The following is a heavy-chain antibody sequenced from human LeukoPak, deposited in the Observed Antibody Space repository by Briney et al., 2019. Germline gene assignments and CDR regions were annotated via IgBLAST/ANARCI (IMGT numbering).Heavy chain of an antibody. V-gene: IGHV1-69*05. Sequence: SVKVSCKASGGTFSSYAISWVRQAPGQGLEWMGRIIPIFGTANYAQKFQGRVTITTDESTSTAYLELSSLRSEDTAVYYCAVGPDLVVIAGAFDIWGQGTMVTVSS. D-gene: IGHD2-21*01. J-gene: IGHJ3*02. CDR2: IIPIFGTA. CDR1: GGTFSSYA. CDR3: AVGPDLVVIAGAFDI.